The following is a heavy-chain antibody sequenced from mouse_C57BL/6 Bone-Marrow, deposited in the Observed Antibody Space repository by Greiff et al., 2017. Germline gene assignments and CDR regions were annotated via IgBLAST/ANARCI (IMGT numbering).Heavy chain of an antibody. CDR1: GYTFTSYW. Sequence: QVQLQQPGAELVKPGASVKMSCKASGYTFTSYWITWVKQRPGQGLEWIGDIYPGSGSTNYNEKFKSKATLTVDTSSSTGYMKLRRLSSEDSAVYYCARPYYGNYWYFDVWGTGTTVTGSS. CDR2: IYPGSGST. D-gene: IGHD2-10*01. J-gene: IGHJ1*03. V-gene: IGHV1-55*01. CDR3: ARPYYGNYWYFDV.